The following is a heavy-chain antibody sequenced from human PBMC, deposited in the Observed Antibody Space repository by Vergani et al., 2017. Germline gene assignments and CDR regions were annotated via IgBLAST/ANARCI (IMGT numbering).Heavy chain of an antibody. V-gene: IGHV3-30*02. Sequence: QVQLVESGGGVVQPGGSLRLSCAASGFTFSSYGMHWVRQAPGKGLAWVAFIRYDGSNKYYADSVKGRFTISRDNSKNTLYLQMNSLRAEDTAVYYCAKDLTTVFDYWGQGTLVTVSS. CDR2: IRYDGSNK. CDR3: AKDLTTVFDY. D-gene: IGHD4-17*01. CDR1: GFTFSSYG. J-gene: IGHJ4*02.